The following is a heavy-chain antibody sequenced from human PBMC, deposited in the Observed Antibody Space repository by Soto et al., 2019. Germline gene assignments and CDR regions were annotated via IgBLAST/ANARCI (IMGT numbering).Heavy chain of an antibody. J-gene: IGHJ1*01. V-gene: IGHV1-18*01. Sequence: QVQLVQSGAEVKGPGASVKVSCKASGYTFTGYAFSWVRQAPGQGLEWMGWISAYSGHTIYSQKFQGRVTLTTDAYTTTTSMEVRSLGSDDTAVYYCARCSKDYGDDGLSLQYWGQGTLVTVSS. CDR1: GYTFTGYA. CDR3: ARCSKDYGDDGLSLQY. CDR2: ISAYSGHT. D-gene: IGHD4-17*01.